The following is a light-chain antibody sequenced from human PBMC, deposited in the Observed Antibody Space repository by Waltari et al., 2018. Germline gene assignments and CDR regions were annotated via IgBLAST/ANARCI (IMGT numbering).Light chain of an antibody. CDR3: QQYYSTPPIT. CDR2: WAS. V-gene: IGKV4-1*01. Sequence: QSVLYSSTNKNYLAWYQQKPGQPPKLLIYWASTRESGVPDRFSGSGSGADFTLTISSLQAEDVAVYYCQQYYSTPPITFGQGTRLEIK. CDR1: QSVLYSSTNKNY. J-gene: IGKJ5*01.